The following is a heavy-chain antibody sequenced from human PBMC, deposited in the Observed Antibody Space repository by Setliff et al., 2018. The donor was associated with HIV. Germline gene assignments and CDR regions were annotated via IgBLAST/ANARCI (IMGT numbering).Heavy chain of an antibody. J-gene: IGHJ3*02. CDR2: IKRDGSQK. Sequence: GGSLRLSCAASGFSFNNYWMTWVRQAPGKGLEWVADIKRDGSQKEYGDAVKGRFTITRDNAKNSLYLQMDNLRAEDTAVYYCATDPGDRLWGAFDIWGQGTMVTVS. CDR1: GFSFNNYW. CDR3: ATDPGDRLWGAFDI. D-gene: IGHD3-10*01. V-gene: IGHV3-7*03.